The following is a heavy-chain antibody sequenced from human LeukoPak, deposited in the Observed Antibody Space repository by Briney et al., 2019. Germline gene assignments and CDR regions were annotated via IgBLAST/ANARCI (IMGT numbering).Heavy chain of an antibody. CDR2: ISSSSSTI. V-gene: IGHV3-48*02. CDR3: ARERRSWVRFDY. Sequence: GGSLRLSCAASGFTFSSYSINWVRQAPGKGLEWVSYISSSSSTIYYADSVKGRFTISRDNAKNSLYLRMNSLRDEDTAVYYCARERRSWVRFDYWGQGTLVTVSS. D-gene: IGHD3-10*01. CDR1: GFTFSSYS. J-gene: IGHJ4*02.